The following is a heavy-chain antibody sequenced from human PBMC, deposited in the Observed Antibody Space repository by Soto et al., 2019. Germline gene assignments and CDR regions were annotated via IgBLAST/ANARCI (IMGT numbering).Heavy chain of an antibody. V-gene: IGHV1-2*04. CDR3: ARTLGNYFSGGGIYGMDV. D-gene: IGHD1-7*01. CDR2: INPNSGGT. J-gene: IGHJ6*02. CDR1: GYTFTGYY. Sequence: ASVKVSCKASGYTFTGYYMHWVRQAPGQGLEWMGWINPNSGGTNYAQKFQGWVTMTRETYISTAYMELSRLRSDDTAVYYCARTLGNYFSGGGIYGMDVWGQGTTVTVSS.